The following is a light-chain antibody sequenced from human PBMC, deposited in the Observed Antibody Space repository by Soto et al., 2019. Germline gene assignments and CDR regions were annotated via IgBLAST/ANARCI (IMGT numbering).Light chain of an antibody. CDR1: QGVTND. CDR3: LQHNSYPPT. CDR2: AAS. V-gene: IGKV1-17*01. Sequence: DIQMTQSPSSLSASVGDRVTITCRASQGVTNDLGWYQKKPGKAPKRLIYAASRMQSGVPSRFSGSGSGTEFLLRISSVQPEDFVTYYDLQHNSYPPTFGPGTKVDIK. J-gene: IGKJ3*01.